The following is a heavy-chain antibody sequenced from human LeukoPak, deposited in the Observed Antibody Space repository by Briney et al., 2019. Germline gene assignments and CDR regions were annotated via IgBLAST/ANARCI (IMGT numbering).Heavy chain of an antibody. D-gene: IGHD3-10*01. CDR3: SRVHKAFDGARDTFDI. Sequence: SQTLSLTCAISGDSVSSNSPAWNWIRQSPSRGLESLRRTYYRSKWYSDYALSVKSRITNNPDTSKNQFSMQLNSVTTEDTAVYYCSRVHKAFDGARDTFDIWGEGTMVTVS. CDR2: TYYRSKWYS. V-gene: IGHV6-1*01. CDR1: GDSVSSNSPA. J-gene: IGHJ3*02.